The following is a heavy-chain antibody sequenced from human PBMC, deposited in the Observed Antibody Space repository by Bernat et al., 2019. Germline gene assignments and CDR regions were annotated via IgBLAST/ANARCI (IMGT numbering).Heavy chain of an antibody. D-gene: IGHD6-13*01. CDR1: GFTFSNYW. CDR2: IKKDGDDK. V-gene: IGHV3-7*01. CDR3: ATSGAAAKFDY. J-gene: IGHJ4*02. Sequence: EVQLVESGGGLVQPGGSLRLSCAASGFTFSNYWMSWVRQAPGKGLEWVANIKKDGDDKYCVDSVKGRFTISRDNAKNSLYLQMNTLRAEDTAVYYCATSGAAAKFDYWGQGILVTVSS.